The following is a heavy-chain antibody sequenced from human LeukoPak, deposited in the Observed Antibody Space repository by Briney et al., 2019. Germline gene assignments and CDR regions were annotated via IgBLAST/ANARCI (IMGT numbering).Heavy chain of an antibody. J-gene: IGHJ4*02. CDR1: GGSFSGYY. V-gene: IGHV4-34*01. CDR3: ARRNWLGGYFDY. Sequence: SETLSLTCAVYGGSFSGYYWSWIRQPPGKGLEWIGEINHSGSTNYNPSLKSRVTISVDMSKNQFSLKLSSVTAADTAVYYCARRNWLGGYFDYWGQGTLVTVSS. CDR2: INHSGST. D-gene: IGHD5-12*01.